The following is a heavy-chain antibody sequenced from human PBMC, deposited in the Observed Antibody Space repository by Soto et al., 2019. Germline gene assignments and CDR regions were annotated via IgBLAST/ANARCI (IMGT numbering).Heavy chain of an antibody. CDR1: GGSISSSSYY. D-gene: IGHD6-6*01. CDR3: AALGGNCYYIAV. V-gene: IGHV4-39*01. CDR2: IYSSGTT. J-gene: IGHJ6*03. Sequence: QLQLQESGPGLVKPSETLSLTCTVSGGSISSSSYYWGWISHPPGKVLEWIGSIYSSGTTYYNPSLKTRFTISVDASKDHFSLKLSSVTAAGTALYYRAALGGNCYYIAVCGKRTTVTVSS.